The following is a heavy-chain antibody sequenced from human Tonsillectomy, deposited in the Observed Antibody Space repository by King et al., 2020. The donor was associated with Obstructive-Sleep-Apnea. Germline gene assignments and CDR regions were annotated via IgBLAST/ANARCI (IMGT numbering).Heavy chain of an antibody. CDR1: GFTFRTQS. CDR3: ARLVDDYGDYVNWYFDL. V-gene: IGHV3-48*01. CDR2: ISRDSSTI. D-gene: IGHD4-17*01. J-gene: IGHJ2*01. Sequence: EVQLVESGGGLVQPGGSLRLSCVASGFTFRTQSMTWVRQAPGKGLEWVSYISRDSSTIYYADSVKGRFTISGDNAKNSLYLQMSSLRAADTAVYYCARLVDDYGDYVNWYFDLWGRGTLVTVSS.